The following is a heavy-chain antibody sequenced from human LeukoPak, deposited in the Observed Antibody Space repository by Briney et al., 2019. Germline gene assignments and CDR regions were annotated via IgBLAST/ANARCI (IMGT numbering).Heavy chain of an antibody. CDR3: ASPSGDFDY. Sequence: PSETLSLTCTVSGGSISSSSYYWGWIRQPPGKGLEWIGSIYYSGSTCYNPSLKSRVTISVDTSKNQFSLKLSSVTAADTAVYYCASPSGDFDYWGQGTLVTVSS. J-gene: IGHJ4*02. V-gene: IGHV4-39*01. CDR1: GGSISSSSYY. CDR2: IYYSGST.